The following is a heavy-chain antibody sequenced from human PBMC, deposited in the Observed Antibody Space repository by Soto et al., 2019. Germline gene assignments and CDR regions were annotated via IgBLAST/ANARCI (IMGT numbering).Heavy chain of an antibody. CDR1: GFNFNTYT. CDR3: ARARSSGWHYLDL. D-gene: IGHD6-19*01. Sequence: QVQLVESGGGVVQPGRSLTVSCAASGFNFNTYTIHWVRQAPGKGLEWVAVISYGSTYKYYADSVKGRFAISRDDSKNTRSLQMNNLTVGDTAVYYCARARSSGWHYLDLWGQGTLVTVSS. CDR2: ISYGSTYK. J-gene: IGHJ4*02. V-gene: IGHV3-30*09.